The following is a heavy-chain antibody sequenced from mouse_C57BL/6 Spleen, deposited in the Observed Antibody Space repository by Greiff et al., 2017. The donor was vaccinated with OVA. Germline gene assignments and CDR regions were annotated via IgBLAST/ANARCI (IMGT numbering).Heavy chain of an antibody. CDR1: GYTFTSYW. CDR3: ARVHYYGSSYDAMDY. V-gene: IGHV1-50*01. Sequence: VQLQQPGAELVKPGASVKLSCKASGYTFTSYWMQWVNQRPGQGLEWIGEIDPSDSYTNYNQKFKGKATLTVDTSSSTAYMQLSSLTSEDSAVYYCARVHYYGSSYDAMDYWGQGTSVTVSS. CDR2: IDPSDSYT. J-gene: IGHJ4*01. D-gene: IGHD1-1*01.